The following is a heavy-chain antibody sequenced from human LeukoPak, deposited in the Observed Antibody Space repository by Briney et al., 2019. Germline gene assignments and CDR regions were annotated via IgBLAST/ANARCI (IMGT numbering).Heavy chain of an antibody. J-gene: IGHJ4*02. CDR3: ARKRGGYFDY. D-gene: IGHD3-10*01. CDR1: GGSFSGYY. V-gene: IGHV4-34*01. CDR2: INHSGST. Sequence: SETLSLTCAVYGGSFSGYYWSLIRQPPGKGLEWIGEINHSGSTNYNPSLKSRVTISVDTSKNQFSLKLSSVTAADTAVYYCARKRGGYFDYWGQGTLVTVSS.